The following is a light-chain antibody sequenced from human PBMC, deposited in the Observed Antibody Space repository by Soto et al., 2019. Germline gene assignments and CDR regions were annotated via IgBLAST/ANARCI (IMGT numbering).Light chain of an antibody. Sequence: DIQMTQSPSTLSASVGDRVTITCRASQSISSWVAWYQQTPGKAPKLLISKASSLESGVPSRYSGSGSGTEFPLTISSLQPDDFATYYCQQTGTFGQGTKVEIK. CDR1: QSISSW. CDR2: KAS. V-gene: IGKV1-5*03. J-gene: IGKJ1*01. CDR3: QQTGT.